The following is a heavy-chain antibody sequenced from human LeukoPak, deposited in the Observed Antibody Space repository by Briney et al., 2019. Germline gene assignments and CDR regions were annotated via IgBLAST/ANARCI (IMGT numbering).Heavy chain of an antibody. CDR1: GFTFSSYS. CDR3: ARGVDYYYYMDV. V-gene: IGHV3-48*01. CDR2: ISSSSSTI. Sequence: GGSLRLSRAASGFTFSSYSMNWVRQAPGKGLEWVSYISSSSSTIYYADSVKGRFTISRDNAKNSLYLQMNSLRAEDTAVYYCARGVDYYYYMDVWGKGTTVTVSS. J-gene: IGHJ6*03.